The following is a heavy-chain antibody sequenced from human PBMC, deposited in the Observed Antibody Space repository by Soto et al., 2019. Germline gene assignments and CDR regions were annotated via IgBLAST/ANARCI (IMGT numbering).Heavy chain of an antibody. CDR2: IIPLFGTA. J-gene: IGHJ6*02. V-gene: IGHV1-69*01. CDR1: GGTFDAYT. D-gene: IGHD2-2*01. Sequence: QVQLVQSGAEVRKPGSSVRVSCKASGGTFDAYTITWVRQAPGQGLEWMGGIIPLFGTANYAQKFQGRVTITADESTTTAHMELSSLRSEDTSVDFCARLGTKAVDVWGQGTTVTISS. CDR3: ARLGTKAVDV.